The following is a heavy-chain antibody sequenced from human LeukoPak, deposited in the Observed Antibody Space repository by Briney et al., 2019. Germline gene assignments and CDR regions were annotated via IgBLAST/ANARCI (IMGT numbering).Heavy chain of an antibody. V-gene: IGHV3-74*01. CDR2: INIDGRDT. J-gene: IGHJ3*02. CDR3: ARSPHYVWGSDAFDI. CDR1: GFTLSNHW. D-gene: IGHD3-16*01. Sequence: GGSLRLSCAASGFTLSNHWMYWVRQAPGKGLVWVSRINIDGRDTKYADSVKGRFIISRDNAKNTLYLQMNSLRAEDTAVYYCARSPHYVWGSDAFDIRGQGTMVTVSS.